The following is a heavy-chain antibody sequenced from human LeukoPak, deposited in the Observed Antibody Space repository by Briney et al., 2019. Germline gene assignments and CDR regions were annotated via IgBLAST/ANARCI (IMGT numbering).Heavy chain of an antibody. Sequence: GGSLRLSCAASGFTFSSYWMSWVRQAPGKGLEWVSVIYSGGTTYYANSVKGRFTISRDNSKNTLYLQMNTLRAEDTAVYYCAKSPGSYSYYSYMDVWGQGTTVTVSS. D-gene: IGHD1-26*01. J-gene: IGHJ6*02. CDR2: IYSGGTT. CDR3: AKSPGSYSYYSYMDV. CDR1: GFTFSSYW. V-gene: IGHV3-66*01.